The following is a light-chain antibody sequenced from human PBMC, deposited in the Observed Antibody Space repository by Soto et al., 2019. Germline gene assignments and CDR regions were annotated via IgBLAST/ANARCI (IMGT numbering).Light chain of an antibody. V-gene: IGLV1-40*01. Sequence: QSVLTQPPSVSGAPGQRVTISCTGSSSNIVAIYDVHWYQQLPGTAPKLLIYGNTNRPSGVPDRFSGSKSGTSASLAIPGLQAEDEAVYCCQSYVSSLSGWVFGGGTKLTVL. CDR2: GNT. J-gene: IGLJ3*02. CDR1: SSNIVAIYD. CDR3: QSYVSSLSGWV.